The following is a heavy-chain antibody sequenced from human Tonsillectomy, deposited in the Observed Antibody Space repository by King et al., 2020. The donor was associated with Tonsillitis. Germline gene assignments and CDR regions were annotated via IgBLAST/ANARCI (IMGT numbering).Heavy chain of an antibody. V-gene: IGHV1-2*04. CDR1: GYTFTGYF. CDR2: INPNSGDT. Sequence: VQLVESGAEVKKPGASVKVSCKASGYTFTGYFLHWVRQAPGQGLEWMGWINPNSGDTHYAQRFQACVTMTRDTSISTAYMELSRLRADDTAVYYCARFNWDDAFDIWGQGTMVTVSS. D-gene: IGHD1-1*01. CDR3: ARFNWDDAFDI. J-gene: IGHJ3*02.